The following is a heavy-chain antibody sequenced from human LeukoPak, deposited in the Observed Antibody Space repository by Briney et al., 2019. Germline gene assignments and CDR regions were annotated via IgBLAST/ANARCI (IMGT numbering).Heavy chain of an antibody. CDR3: ARDLYWDLYYFDY. Sequence: PGGSLRLSCAASGFTFSSYWMNWVRQAPGKGLEWVSSISSSSSYIYYADSVKGRFTISRDNAKNSLYLQMNGLRAEDTAVYYCARDLYWDLYYFDYWGQGTLVTVSS. J-gene: IGHJ4*02. D-gene: IGHD1-26*01. CDR2: ISSSSSYI. V-gene: IGHV3-21*01. CDR1: GFTFSSYW.